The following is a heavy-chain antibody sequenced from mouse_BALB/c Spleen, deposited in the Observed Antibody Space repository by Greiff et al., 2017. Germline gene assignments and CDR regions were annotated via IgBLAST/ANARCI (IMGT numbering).Heavy chain of an antibody. Sequence: EVQRVESGGGLVQPKGSLKLSCAASGFTFNTYAMNWVRQAPGKGLEWVARIRSKSNNYATYYADSVKDRFTISRDDSQSMLYLQMNNLKTEDTAMYYCVRGGYPHWNFDVWGAGTTVTVSS. J-gene: IGHJ1*01. CDR1: GFTFNTYA. CDR3: VRGGYPHWNFDV. CDR2: IRSKSNNYAT. V-gene: IGHV10-1*02. D-gene: IGHD2-2*01.